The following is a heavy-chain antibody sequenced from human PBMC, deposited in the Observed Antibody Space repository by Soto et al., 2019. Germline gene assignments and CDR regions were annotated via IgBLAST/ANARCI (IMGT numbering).Heavy chain of an antibody. Sequence: QVQLVQSGVEVRKPGASVKVSCRASGSTFNNYGINWVRQAPGQGLQWMGWTSASNGDTNYAQKFQGRVTMTTDTSARTAYMELRSQRADDTAVYYCARDGAANYDSLTGYFSVGMDVWGRGTSVTVSS. CDR2: TSASNGDT. CDR3: ARDGAANYDSLTGYFSVGMDV. D-gene: IGHD3-9*01. CDR1: GSTFNNYG. V-gene: IGHV1-18*01. J-gene: IGHJ6*02.